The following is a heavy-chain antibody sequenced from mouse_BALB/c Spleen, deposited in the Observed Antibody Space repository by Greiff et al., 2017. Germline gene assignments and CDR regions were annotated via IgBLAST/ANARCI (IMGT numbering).Heavy chain of an antibody. V-gene: IGHV5-6-5*01. CDR1: GFTFSSYA. J-gene: IGHJ3*01. D-gene: IGHD2-3*01. Sequence: DVHLVESGGGLVKPGGSLKLSCAASGFTFSSYAMSWVRQSPEKRLEWVASISSGGSTYYPDSVKGRFTISRDNARNILYLQMSSLRSEDTAMYYCARGFYDGYYLFAYWGQGTLVTVSA. CDR3: ARGFYDGYYLFAY. CDR2: ISSGGST.